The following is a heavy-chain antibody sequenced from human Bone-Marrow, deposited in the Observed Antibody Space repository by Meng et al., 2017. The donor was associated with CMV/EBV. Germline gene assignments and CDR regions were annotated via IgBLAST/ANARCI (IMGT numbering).Heavy chain of an antibody. D-gene: IGHD2-21*01. Sequence: GESLKISCVASGFTFSDYYMSWIRQAPGKGLEWTTYIRSSGNIIYYADSVKGRFTISRDNAKNSLDLQMNNLRAEDTALYYCARSPSIDCGGDCYSDYWGQGTLVTVSS. CDR1: GFTFSDYY. CDR2: IRSSGNII. V-gene: IGHV3-11*04. CDR3: ARSPSIDCGGDCYSDY. J-gene: IGHJ4*02.